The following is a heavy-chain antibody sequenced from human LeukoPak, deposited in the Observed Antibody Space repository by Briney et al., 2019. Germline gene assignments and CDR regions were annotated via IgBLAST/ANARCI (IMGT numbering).Heavy chain of an antibody. CDR1: GVNFSTYS. D-gene: IGHD3-9*01. Sequence: GGSLRLSCAASGVNFSTYSMNWVRQAPGKGLEWISYITSSSSAIYYTDSVKGRFTISRDNSKNTLYLQMNSLRAEDTAVYYCANIYFDWLFDAYYGMDVWGQGTTVTVSS. V-gene: IGHV3-48*01. CDR2: ITSSSSAI. CDR3: ANIYFDWLFDAYYGMDV. J-gene: IGHJ6*02.